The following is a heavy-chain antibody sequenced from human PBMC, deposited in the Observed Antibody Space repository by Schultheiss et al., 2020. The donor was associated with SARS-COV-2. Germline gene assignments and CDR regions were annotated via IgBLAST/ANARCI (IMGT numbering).Heavy chain of an antibody. V-gene: IGHV1-69*05. CDR2: IIPIFGTA. D-gene: IGHD2/OR15-2a*01. Sequence: SVKVSCKASGGTFSSYAISWVRQAPGQGLEWMGGIIPIFGTANYAQKFQGRVTMTRNTSISTAYMELSSLRSEDTAVYYCARGRRHTLSGPWGQGTLVTVSS. CDR1: GGTFSSYA. J-gene: IGHJ5*02. CDR3: ARGRRHTLSGP.